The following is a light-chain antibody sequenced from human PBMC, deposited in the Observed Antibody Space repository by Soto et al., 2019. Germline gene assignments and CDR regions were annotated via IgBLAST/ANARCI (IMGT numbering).Light chain of an antibody. CDR2: EVS. Sequence: QSALAQPPSASGSPGQSVTISCTGTSSDIGVYNYVSWYQQHPGKAPKLMIYEVSKRPSGVPDRFSGSKSGNTASLTVSGLQAEDEADYYCISYAGSNNLYVFGTGTKVTVL. V-gene: IGLV2-8*01. CDR3: ISYAGSNNLYV. CDR1: SSDIGVYNY. J-gene: IGLJ1*01.